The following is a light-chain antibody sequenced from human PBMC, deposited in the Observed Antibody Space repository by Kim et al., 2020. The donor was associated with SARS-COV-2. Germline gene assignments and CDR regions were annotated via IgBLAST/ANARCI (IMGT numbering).Light chain of an antibody. CDR3: QQCFNNPFT. J-gene: IGKJ4*01. CDR1: QFISRS. CDR2: DAS. V-gene: IGKV1-39*01. Sequence: AFVGDRVTINCRASQFISRSLNWFHQQSGRAPKLLIYDASTLQNGVPSRFSGSGSATDFNLTISSLQPEDFGDYYCQQCFNNPFTFGGGTKVDIK.